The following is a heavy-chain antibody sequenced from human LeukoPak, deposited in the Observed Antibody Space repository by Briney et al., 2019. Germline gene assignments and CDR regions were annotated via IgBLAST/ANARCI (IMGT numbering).Heavy chain of an antibody. CDR1: GGSISSYY. J-gene: IGHJ6*02. V-gene: IGHV4-59*01. CDR2: IYYSGST. D-gene: IGHD3-3*01. CDR3: ARRSPYYDSWSGYYYYGMDV. Sequence: SETLSLTCTVSGGSISSYYWSWIRQPPGKGLEWIGYIYYSGSTNYNPSLKSRVTISVDTSKNQFSLKLSSVTAADTAVYYCARRSPYYDSWSGYYYYGMDVWGQGTTVTVSS.